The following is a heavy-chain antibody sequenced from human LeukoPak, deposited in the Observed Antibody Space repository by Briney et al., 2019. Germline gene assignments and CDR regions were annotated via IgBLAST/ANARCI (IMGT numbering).Heavy chain of an antibody. V-gene: IGHV4-39*01. CDR1: GGSISSSSYY. J-gene: IGHJ4*02. CDR2: IFYSGST. D-gene: IGHD6-19*01. CDR3: ARQRYYSGWYPVFDY. Sequence: SETLSLTCTVSGGSISSSSYYWGWIRQPPGKGLEWIGSIFYSGSTYYNPSLKSRVTISVATSKNQFSLNLSSVTAADTAVYYCARQRYYSGWYPVFDYWGQGTLVTVSS.